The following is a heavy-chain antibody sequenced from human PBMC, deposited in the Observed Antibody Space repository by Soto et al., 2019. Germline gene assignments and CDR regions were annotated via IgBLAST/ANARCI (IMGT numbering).Heavy chain of an antibody. CDR1: GDSINKYQ. D-gene: IGHD3-22*01. V-gene: IGHV4-59*08. J-gene: IGHJ4*02. CDR3: ARSNTRYSSPDY. Sequence: SETLSLTCTVSGDSINKYQWSWVRQPPGKGLEWIGCFYFSTNYNPALNCRVTISVDRSKNHFSLKLTSVTAADTAVYFCARSNTRYSSPDYWGQGTLVTVSS. CDR2: FYFST.